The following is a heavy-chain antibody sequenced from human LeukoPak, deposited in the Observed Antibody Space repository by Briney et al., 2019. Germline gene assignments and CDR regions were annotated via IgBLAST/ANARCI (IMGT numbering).Heavy chain of an antibody. Sequence: SQTLSLTCTVSGGSISSGDYYWSWIRQPPGTGLEWIGYIYYSGSTYYNPSLKSRVTISVDTSKNQFSLKLSSVTAADTAVYYCARWDSSSQLFDYWGQGTLVTVSS. CDR2: IYYSGST. D-gene: IGHD3-22*01. CDR3: ARWDSSSQLFDY. J-gene: IGHJ4*02. V-gene: IGHV4-30-4*01. CDR1: GGSISSGDYY.